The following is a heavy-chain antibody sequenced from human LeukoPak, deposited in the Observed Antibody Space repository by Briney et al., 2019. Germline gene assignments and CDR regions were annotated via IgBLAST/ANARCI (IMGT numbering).Heavy chain of an antibody. V-gene: IGHV1-18*03. Sequence: ASVKVSCKASGYTFNNYGITWVRQAPGQGLEWMGWISAYNGDKNYAQNLQGRVTMTTDTSTRTAYMELTSLSSDDMAMYYCARASASPTNSNSYYFETTKKNAFDIWGHGTMVTVSS. J-gene: IGHJ3*02. CDR1: GYTFNNYG. CDR3: ARASASPTNSNSYYFETTKKNAFDI. CDR2: ISAYNGDK. D-gene: IGHD3-22*01.